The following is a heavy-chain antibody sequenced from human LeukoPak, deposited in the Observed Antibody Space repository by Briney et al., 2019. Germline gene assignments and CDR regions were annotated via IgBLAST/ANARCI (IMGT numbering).Heavy chain of an antibody. V-gene: IGHV4-39*02. Sequence: SETLSLTCTVSGDSINSGSYYWVWIRQPPGKGLEWIGSIYYSGSTYYSPSLKSRVTISVDTSKIQFSLRLSSVTAADTAVYYCARDQNPIVGATIVWFDPWGQGTLVTVSS. D-gene: IGHD1-26*01. CDR2: IYYSGST. J-gene: IGHJ5*02. CDR3: ARDQNPIVGATIVWFDP. CDR1: GDSINSGSYY.